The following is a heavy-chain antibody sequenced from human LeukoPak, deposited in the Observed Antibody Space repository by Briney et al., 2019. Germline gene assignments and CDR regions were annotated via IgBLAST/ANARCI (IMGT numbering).Heavy chain of an antibody. Sequence: SETLSLTCTVSGDSISSSSYSWGWIRQPPGMGLEWIGTISYSGSTYYNPSLKSRVTISVDTSKNQFSLMLRSVTAADAAVYYCARHVTTVVTDFDNWGQGTLVTVSS. CDR1: GDSISSSSYS. J-gene: IGHJ4*02. CDR3: ARHVTTVVTDFDN. D-gene: IGHD4-23*01. CDR2: ISYSGST. V-gene: IGHV4-39*01.